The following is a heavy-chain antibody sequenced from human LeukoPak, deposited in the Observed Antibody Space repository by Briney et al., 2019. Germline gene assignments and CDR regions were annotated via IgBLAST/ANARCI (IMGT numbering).Heavy chain of an antibody. J-gene: IGHJ4*02. CDR3: ARLAMYSSGWSILDY. Sequence: SETLSLTCTVSGGSISNYHWSWICQPPGQGLEWIGWIYYSGSTSYNPSLKSRVTISVDTSKNQFSLQMNSVTAADTAVFYCARLAMYSSGWSILDYWGQGALVTVSS. CDR2: IYYSGST. V-gene: IGHV4-59*08. D-gene: IGHD6-19*01. CDR1: GGSISNYH.